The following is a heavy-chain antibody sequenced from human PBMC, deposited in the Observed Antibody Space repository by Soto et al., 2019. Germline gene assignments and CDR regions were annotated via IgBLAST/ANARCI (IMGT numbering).Heavy chain of an antibody. V-gene: IGHV4-30-4*01. CDR2: IYYSGST. CDR1: GGSISSGDYY. Sequence: PSETLSLTCTVSGGSISSGDYYWSWLRQPPGKGLEWIGYIYYSGSTYYNPSLKSRVTISVDTSKNQFSLKLSSVTAADTAVYYCARGSGYCSSTSCYGYGMDVWGQGTTVTVSS. D-gene: IGHD2-2*01. CDR3: ARGSGYCSSTSCYGYGMDV. J-gene: IGHJ6*02.